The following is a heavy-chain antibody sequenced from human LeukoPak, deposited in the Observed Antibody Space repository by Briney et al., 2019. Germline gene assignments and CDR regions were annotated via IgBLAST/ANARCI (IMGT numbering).Heavy chain of an antibody. J-gene: IGHJ4*02. Sequence: GESLRLSCAASGFSFSSYWMHWVRHVPRKGLVWVSRGKTDGNGANYAASVTGRFTISRDNAKNTLFLQMNSLRVEDTAVYYCGRDLVYGSGSLDNWGQGTLVTVSS. CDR2: GKTDGNGA. CDR3: GRDLVYGSGSLDN. D-gene: IGHD3-10*01. V-gene: IGHV3-74*01. CDR1: GFSFSSYW.